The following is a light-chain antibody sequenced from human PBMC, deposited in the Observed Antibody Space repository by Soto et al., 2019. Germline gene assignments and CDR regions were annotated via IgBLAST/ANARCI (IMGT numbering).Light chain of an antibody. Sequence: QSVLTQPPSASGTPGQRITISCSGGGSNIGSNQIYWYQHLPGTAPKLLIYSDSQRPSGVPGRFSGSKSGTSASLAISGLRSEDEGDYYCSSWDDSLSGVLFGGGTKLTVL. J-gene: IGLJ2*01. CDR2: SDS. CDR3: SSWDDSLSGVL. CDR1: GSNIGSNQ. V-gene: IGLV1-47*02.